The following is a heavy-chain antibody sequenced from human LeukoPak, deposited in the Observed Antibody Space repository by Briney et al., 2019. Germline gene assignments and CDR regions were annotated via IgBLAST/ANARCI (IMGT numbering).Heavy chain of an antibody. J-gene: IGHJ4*02. D-gene: IGHD5-18*01. CDR2: ISSSSSYI. V-gene: IGHV3-21*01. CDR3: ASILDTAIDY. CDR1: GFTFSSYS. Sequence: PGGGLRLSCAASGFTFSSYSMNWVRQAPGKGVEWVSSISSSSSYIYYADSVKGRFTISRDNAKNSLYLQMNSLRAEDTAAYYCASILDTAIDYWGQGTLVTVSS.